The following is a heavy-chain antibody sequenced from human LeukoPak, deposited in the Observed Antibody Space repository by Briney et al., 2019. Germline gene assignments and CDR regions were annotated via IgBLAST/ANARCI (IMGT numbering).Heavy chain of an antibody. J-gene: IGHJ6*03. CDR2: ISGSSSYI. CDR3: ARGYNYGPGYMDV. V-gene: IGHV3-21*01. CDR1: GFTFSSYT. Sequence: PGGSLRLSCAGTGFTFSSYTMNWVRQAAGKGLEWVSSISGSSSYIYNADSVKGRFSISRDNAKNSLYLQMNSLRAEDTAGYYCARGYNYGPGYMDVWGKGTTVTVSS. D-gene: IGHD3-10*01.